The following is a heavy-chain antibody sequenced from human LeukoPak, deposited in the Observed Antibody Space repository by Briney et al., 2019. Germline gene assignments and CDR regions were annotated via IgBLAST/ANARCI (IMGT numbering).Heavy chain of an antibody. CDR3: ARDRGYYDSSGYSSAFDI. D-gene: IGHD3-22*01. CDR2: ISSSGSTI. CDR1: GFTFSSYE. Sequence: GGSLRLSCAASGFTFSSYEMNWVRQAPGKGLEWVSYISSSGSTIYYADSVKGRFTISRDNAKNSLYLQMNSLRAEDTAVYYCARDRGYYDSSGYSSAFDIWGQGTMVTVSS. V-gene: IGHV3-48*03. J-gene: IGHJ3*02.